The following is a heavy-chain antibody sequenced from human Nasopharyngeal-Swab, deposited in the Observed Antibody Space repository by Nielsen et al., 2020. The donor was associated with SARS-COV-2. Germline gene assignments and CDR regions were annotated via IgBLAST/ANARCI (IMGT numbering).Heavy chain of an antibody. V-gene: IGHV3-21*01. Sequence: GGSLRLSCAASGFTFSSYSMNWVRQAPGKGLEWVSSISSSRSYIYYADSVKGRFTIPRDNAKNSLYLQMNNLRAEDTAVYYCARYPMTYYYDSSGYPDDAFDIWGQGTMVTVSS. J-gene: IGHJ3*02. CDR1: GFTFSSYS. D-gene: IGHD3-22*01. CDR3: ARYPMTYYYDSSGYPDDAFDI. CDR2: ISSSRSYI.